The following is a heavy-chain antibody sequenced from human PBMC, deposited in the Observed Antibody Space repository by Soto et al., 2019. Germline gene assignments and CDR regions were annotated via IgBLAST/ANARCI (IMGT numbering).Heavy chain of an antibody. CDR3: ARDPGSGWLNYYYYGMDV. CDR1: GFTFSSYA. D-gene: IGHD6-19*01. CDR2: ISYDGSNK. V-gene: IGHV3-30-3*01. J-gene: IGHJ6*02. Sequence: GGSLRLSCAASGFTFSSYAMHWVRQAPGKGLEWVAVISYDGSNKYYADSVKGRFTISRDNSKNTLYLQMNSLRAEDTAVYYCARDPGSGWLNYYYYGMDVWGQGTTVTVSS.